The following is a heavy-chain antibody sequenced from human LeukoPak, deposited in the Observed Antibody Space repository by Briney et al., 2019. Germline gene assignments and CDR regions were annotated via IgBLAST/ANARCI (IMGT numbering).Heavy chain of an antibody. J-gene: IGHJ4*02. Sequence: PGGSLRLSCAASGFTFSNYAMDWVRQAPGKGLEYVSAIISNGGNTYYANAVKGRFTISRDNSKNTLYLQMGSLRAEDMAVYYCARRNKVTRSFDYWGQGTLVTVSS. V-gene: IGHV3-64*01. CDR1: GFTFSNYA. CDR3: ARRNKVTRSFDY. D-gene: IGHD2-21*02. CDR2: IISNGGNT.